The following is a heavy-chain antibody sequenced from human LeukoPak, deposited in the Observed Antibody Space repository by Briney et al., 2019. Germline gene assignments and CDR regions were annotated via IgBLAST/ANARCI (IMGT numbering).Heavy chain of an antibody. CDR1: GFTVSSNF. CDR2: INSGGTT. CDR3: ARYAGSD. J-gene: IGHJ4*02. Sequence: GGSLRRSCAASGFTVSSNFMSWVRQAPGKGLEWVSVINSGGTTYYADSVKGRFTISRDNSKNTLYLQMDSLRAEDTAVYYCARYAGSDWGQGTLVTVSS. V-gene: IGHV3-66*01. D-gene: IGHD1-14*01.